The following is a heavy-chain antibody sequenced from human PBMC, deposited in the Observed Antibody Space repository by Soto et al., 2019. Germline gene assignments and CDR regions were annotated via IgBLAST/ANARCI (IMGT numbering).Heavy chain of an antibody. J-gene: IGHJ4*02. CDR2: RYSDGRS. Sequence: VESGGALVQPGGSLGFSCAGSESTAGTGSMLWVRQVPGKGLEWVSIRYSDGRSYHPESVKGRFTISTDDSENTLYLQMSSLRAEDTAVYYCAKRKYCPSTTCFDYWGQGTQVTVSS. V-gene: IGHV3-66*01. CDR3: AKRKYCPSTTCFDY. D-gene: IGHD2-2*01. CDR1: ESTAGTGS.